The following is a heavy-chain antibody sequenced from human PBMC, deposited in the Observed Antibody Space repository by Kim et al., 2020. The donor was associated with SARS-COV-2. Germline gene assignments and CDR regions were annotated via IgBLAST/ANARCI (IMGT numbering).Heavy chain of an antibody. D-gene: IGHD6-13*01. V-gene: IGHV4-34*01. CDR3: ARSSSWYGDWFDP. CDR2: INHSGST. J-gene: IGHJ5*02. Sequence: SETLSLTCAVYGGSFSGYYWSWIRQPPGKGLEWIGEINHSGSTNYNPSLKSRVTISVDTSKNQFSLKLSSVTAADTAVYYCARSSSWYGDWFDPWGQGTL. CDR1: GGSFSGYY.